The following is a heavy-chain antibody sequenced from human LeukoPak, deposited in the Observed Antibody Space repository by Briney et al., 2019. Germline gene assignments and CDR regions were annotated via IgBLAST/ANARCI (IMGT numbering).Heavy chain of an antibody. CDR3: ARAQTDILTGSDAFDI. J-gene: IGHJ3*02. CDR2: ISAYNGNT. V-gene: IGHV1-18*01. CDR1: GYAFTIYG. D-gene: IGHD3-9*01. Sequence: GASVKVSCKASGYAFTIYGISWVRQAPGQGLEWMGWISAYNGNTNYAQKLQGRVTMTTDTSTSTAYMELRSLRSDDTAVYYCARAQTDILTGSDAFDIWGQGTMVTVSS.